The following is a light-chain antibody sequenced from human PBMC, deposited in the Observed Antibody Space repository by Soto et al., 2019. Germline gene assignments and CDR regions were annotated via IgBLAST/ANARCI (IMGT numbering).Light chain of an antibody. CDR3: QQYNGYWT. J-gene: IGKJ1*01. CDR2: EAS. V-gene: IGKV1-5*03. Sequence: DIQMTQSPSTLSASVGDRVTITCRASQSISGSLSWYQQKPGKAPKLLLYEASNLKSVAPSRFSGSGSGTQYTLTISILQPDDSASYYCQQYNGYWTFGQGTRVEIK. CDR1: QSISGS.